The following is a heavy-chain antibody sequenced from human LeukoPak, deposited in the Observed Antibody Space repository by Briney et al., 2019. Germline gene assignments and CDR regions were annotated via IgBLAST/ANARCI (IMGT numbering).Heavy chain of an antibody. CDR1: GFTFSSYW. V-gene: IGHV3-7*01. CDR2: IKQGGSEK. CDR3: AKADYGSGSYLNY. D-gene: IGHD3-10*01. J-gene: IGHJ4*02. Sequence: GGSLRLSCAASGFTFSSYWMSWVRQAPGKGLEWVANIKQGGSEKYYVDSVKGRFTISRDNAKNTLYLQMNSLRAEDTAVYYCAKADYGSGSYLNYWGQGTLVTVSS.